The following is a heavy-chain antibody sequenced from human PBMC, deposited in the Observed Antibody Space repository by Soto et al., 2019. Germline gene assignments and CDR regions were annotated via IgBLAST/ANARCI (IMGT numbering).Heavy chain of an antibody. CDR3: ARVNDYFNAFDI. CDR1: GFTFSSYW. J-gene: IGHJ3*02. CDR2: INSDGSST. D-gene: IGHD1-1*01. V-gene: IGHV3-74*01. Sequence: GGSLRLSCAASGFTFSSYWMHWVRQAPGKGLVWVSRINSDGSSTSYADSVKGRFTISRDNAKNTLYLQMNSLRAEDTAVYYCARVNDYFNAFDIWGQGTMVTVS.